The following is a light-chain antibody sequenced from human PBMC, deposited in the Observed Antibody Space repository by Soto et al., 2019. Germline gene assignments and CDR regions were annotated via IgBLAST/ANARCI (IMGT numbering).Light chain of an antibody. CDR1: SGSIASNY. V-gene: IGLV6-57*03. Sequence: NFMLTQPHSVSESPGKTVTISCTRSSGSIASNYVQWYQQRPGSAPTTVIYEDNQRPSGVPDRFSGSIDSSSNSASLTISGLKTEDEAVYYCQSYDSSEWVFGGGTKLTVL. CDR3: QSYDSSEWV. CDR2: EDN. J-gene: IGLJ2*01.